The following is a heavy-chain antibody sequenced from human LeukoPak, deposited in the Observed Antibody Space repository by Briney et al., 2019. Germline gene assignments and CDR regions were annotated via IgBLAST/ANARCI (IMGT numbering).Heavy chain of an antibody. Sequence: PRASVKVSCKASGYTFTSYAMNWVRQAPGQGLEWMGIINPSDGSTSYAQKFQGRVTMTRDMSTSTVYMELSSLRSEDTAVYYCARDRAPIAARTFDAFDIWGQGTMVTVSS. CDR1: GYTFTSYA. V-gene: IGHV1-46*01. CDR3: ARDRAPIAARTFDAFDI. D-gene: IGHD6-6*01. CDR2: INPSDGST. J-gene: IGHJ3*02.